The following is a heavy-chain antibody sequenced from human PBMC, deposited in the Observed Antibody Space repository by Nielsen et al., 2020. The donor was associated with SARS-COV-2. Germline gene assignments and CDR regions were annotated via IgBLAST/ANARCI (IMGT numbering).Heavy chain of an antibody. V-gene: IGHV3-30-3*01. CDR3: ARGHVIVVVSWFDP. CDR2: ISYDGSNK. D-gene: IGHD3-22*01. J-gene: IGHJ5*02. CDR1: GFTFSSYA. Sequence: GESLKISCAASGFTFSSYAMHWVRQAPGKGLEWVAVISYDGSNKYYADSVKGRFTISRDNSKNTLYLQMNSLRAEDTAVYYCARGHVIVVVSWFDPWGQGTLVTVSS.